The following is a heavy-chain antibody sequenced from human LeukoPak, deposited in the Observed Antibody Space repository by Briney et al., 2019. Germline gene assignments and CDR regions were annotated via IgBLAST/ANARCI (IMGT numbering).Heavy chain of an antibody. J-gene: IGHJ4*02. Sequence: GGSLRLSCAASGFTFSSYAMSWVRQAPGKGLEWVSAISGSGGSTYYAESVKGRFTISRDNSKNTLCLQMNSLRAEDTAVYYCAKDPLRVTIFGVVNEHDYWGQGTLVTVSS. CDR3: AKDPLRVTIFGVVNEHDY. CDR2: ISGSGGST. V-gene: IGHV3-23*01. D-gene: IGHD3-3*01. CDR1: GFTFSSYA.